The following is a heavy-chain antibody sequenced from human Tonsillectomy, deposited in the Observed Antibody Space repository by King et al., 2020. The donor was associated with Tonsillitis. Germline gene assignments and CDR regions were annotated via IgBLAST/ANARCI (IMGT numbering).Heavy chain of an antibody. V-gene: IGHV3-23*04. D-gene: IGHD1-14*01. Sequence: VQLVESGGGLVQPGGSLRLSCAASGFTFSSYAMSWVRQAPGKGLEWVSAISGSGRSAYYADSVKGRFTISRDNSKNTLYLQMNSLRAEDTAVYYCAKDAVTGRWSDYYGMDVWGQGTTVTVPS. CDR3: AKDAVTGRWSDYYGMDV. CDR1: GFTFSSYA. J-gene: IGHJ6*02. CDR2: ISGSGRSA.